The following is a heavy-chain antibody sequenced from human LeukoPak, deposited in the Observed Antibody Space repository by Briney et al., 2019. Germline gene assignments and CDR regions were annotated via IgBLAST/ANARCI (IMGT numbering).Heavy chain of an antibody. CDR1: GFTVSSNY. J-gene: IGHJ6*02. V-gene: IGHV3-53*01. CDR2: IYSGGST. D-gene: IGHD4-11*01. Sequence: GGSLRLSCAASGFTVSSNYMSWVRQAPGKGLEWVSVIYSGGSTYYADSVKGRFTISRDNSKNTLYLQMNSLRAEDTAAYYCARVNYRYYYYGMDVWGQGTTVTVSS. CDR3: ARVNYRYYYYGMDV.